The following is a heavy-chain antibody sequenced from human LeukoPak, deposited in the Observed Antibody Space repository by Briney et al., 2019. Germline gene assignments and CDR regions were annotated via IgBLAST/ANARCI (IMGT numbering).Heavy chain of an antibody. Sequence: ASVKVSCKASGYTFTDYCLHWVRQAPGQGLEWMGWINPNNGDTNYAQKFQGRVTMTRDTSISTAYMELSRLRSDDTAVYYCARDRPYYDSSGYYLFDYWGQGTLVTVSS. J-gene: IGHJ4*02. D-gene: IGHD3-22*01. CDR3: ARDRPYYDSSGYYLFDY. CDR2: INPNNGDT. CDR1: GYTFTDYC. V-gene: IGHV1-2*02.